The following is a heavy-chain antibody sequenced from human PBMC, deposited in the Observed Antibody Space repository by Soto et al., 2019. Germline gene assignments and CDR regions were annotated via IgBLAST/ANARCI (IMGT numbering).Heavy chain of an antibody. J-gene: IGHJ4*02. CDR2: IFYSGNT. CDR3: ARTPGSYFDY. V-gene: IGHV4-59*08. CDR1: DASISSYY. D-gene: IGHD3-10*01. Sequence: ASETLSLTCTVSDASISSYYWTWIRQPPGKELEWLDYIFYSGNTNYNPSLKSRLTISVDTSKNQFSLKLTSVTAADTAVYYCARTPGSYFDYWGQGTLVTV.